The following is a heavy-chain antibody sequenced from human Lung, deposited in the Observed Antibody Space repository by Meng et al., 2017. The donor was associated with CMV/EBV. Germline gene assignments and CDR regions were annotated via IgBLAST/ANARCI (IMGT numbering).Heavy chain of an antibody. CDR2: IRRRPNNYAT. D-gene: IGHD2-2*01. CDR1: GFIFSGSA. CDR3: AKCSSTSCRYFDY. J-gene: IGHJ4*02. V-gene: IGHV3-73*01. Sequence: GGSLRLXCVASGFIFSGSAMHWVRQASGKGLEWVGHIRRRPNNYATTNAASVKGRFTISRDDSKNTAYLQMNSLKTEDTALYYCAKCSSTSCRYFDYWGQGTLVTVSS.